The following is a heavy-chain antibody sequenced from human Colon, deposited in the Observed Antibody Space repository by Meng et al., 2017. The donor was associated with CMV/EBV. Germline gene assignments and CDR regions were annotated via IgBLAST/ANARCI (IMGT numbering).Heavy chain of an antibody. V-gene: IGHV1-18*01. CDR1: GFAYTNPG. CDR2: ISTYNGNR. D-gene: IGHD3-9*01. Sequence: QSPVVLSEAEGNEPGAQVKASCKTSGFAYTNPGSTLVRQAPGQRLVWLGWISTYNGNRKYAEKMQGRNTMTTDASTNTAYMELGSLASDDTSIYYCAREDGIVTGYSLDYWGQGTLVTVSS. J-gene: IGHJ4*02. CDR3: AREDGIVTGYSLDY.